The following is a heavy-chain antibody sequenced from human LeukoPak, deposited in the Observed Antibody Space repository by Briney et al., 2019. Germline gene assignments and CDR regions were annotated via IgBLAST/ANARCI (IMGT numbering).Heavy chain of an antibody. V-gene: IGHV3-48*03. CDR2: ISSSGSTI. CDR3: ARPPLVFGRYFDY. D-gene: IGHD1-26*01. CDR1: GFTFSSYE. Sequence: GGSLRPSCAASGFTFSSYEMNWVRQAPGKGLEWVSYISSSGSTIYYADSVKGRFTISRDNAKNSLYLQMNSLRAEDTAVYYCARPPLVFGRYFDYWGQGTLVTVSS. J-gene: IGHJ4*02.